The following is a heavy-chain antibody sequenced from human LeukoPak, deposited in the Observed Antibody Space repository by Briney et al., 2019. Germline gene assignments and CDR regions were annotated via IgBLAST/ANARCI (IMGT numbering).Heavy chain of an antibody. CDR2: IYDSGVT. CDR1: GDSVSSGY. CDR3: AGRGHRYSRD. Sequence: PSETLSLTCTVSGDSVSSGYWNWFRQPPGKGLEWIGYIYDSGVTDYSPSLKNRLTISLDTSNNQFSLKLSSVTAADTAVYYCAGRGHRYSRDWGQGILVTVSS. J-gene: IGHJ1*01. V-gene: IGHV4-4*09. D-gene: IGHD2-15*01.